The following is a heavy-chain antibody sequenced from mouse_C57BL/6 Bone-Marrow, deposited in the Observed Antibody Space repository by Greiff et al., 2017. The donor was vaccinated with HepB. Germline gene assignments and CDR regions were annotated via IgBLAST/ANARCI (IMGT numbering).Heavy chain of an antibody. CDR2: IYPRSGNT. CDR1: GYTFTSYG. CDR3: ARSYAMDY. J-gene: IGHJ4*01. V-gene: IGHV1-81*01. Sequence: VKLMESGAELARPGASVKLSCKASGYTFTSYGISWVKQRTGQGLEWIGEIYPRSGNTYYNEKFKGKATLTADKSSSTAYMELRSLTSEDSAVYFCARSYAMDYWGQGTSVTVSS.